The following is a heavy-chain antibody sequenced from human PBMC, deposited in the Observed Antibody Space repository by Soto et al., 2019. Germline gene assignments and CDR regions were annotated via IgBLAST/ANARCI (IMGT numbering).Heavy chain of an antibody. CDR1: GGSFSGYY. J-gene: IGHJ3*02. D-gene: IGHD4-17*01. V-gene: IGHV4-34*01. CDR2: INHSGST. Sequence: SETLSLTCAVYGGSFSGYYWSWIRQPPGKGLEWIGEINHSGSTNYNPSLKSRVTISVDTSKNQFSLKLSSVTAADTAVYYCARSGDYGDYGRYAFDICGQGTMVTVS. CDR3: ARSGDYGDYGRYAFDI.